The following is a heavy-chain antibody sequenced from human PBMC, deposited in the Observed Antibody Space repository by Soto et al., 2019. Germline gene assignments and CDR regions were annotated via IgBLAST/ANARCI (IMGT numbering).Heavy chain of an antibody. CDR2: IYYSGST. V-gene: IGHV4-59*01. J-gene: IGHJ3*02. CDR1: GGSISSYY. Sequence: QVQLQESGPGLVKPSETLSLTCTVSGGSISSYYWSWIRQPPGKGLEWIGYIYYSGSTNYNPSLKSRVTISVDTSKNQFSLKLSSVTAADTAVYYCARWGYCSGGSCYSTFSGAFDIWGQGTMVTVSS. D-gene: IGHD2-15*01. CDR3: ARWGYCSGGSCYSTFSGAFDI.